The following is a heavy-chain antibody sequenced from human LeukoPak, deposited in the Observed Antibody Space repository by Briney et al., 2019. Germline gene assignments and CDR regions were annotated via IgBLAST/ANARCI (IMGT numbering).Heavy chain of an antibody. Sequence: SETLSLTCTVSGGSISSYYWSWIRQPPGKGLEWIGYIYYSGSTNYNPSLKSRVTISVDTSKNQFSLKLSSVTAADTAVYYCAREQRLRYFDWSNYSGYYYYMDVWGKGTTVTISS. CDR3: AREQRLRYFDWSNYSGYYYYMDV. V-gene: IGHV4-59*01. CDR2: IYYSGST. CDR1: GGSISSYY. J-gene: IGHJ6*03. D-gene: IGHD3-9*01.